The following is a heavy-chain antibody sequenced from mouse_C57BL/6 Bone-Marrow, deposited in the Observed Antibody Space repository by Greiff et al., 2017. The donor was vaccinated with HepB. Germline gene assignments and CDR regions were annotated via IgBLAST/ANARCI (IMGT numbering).Heavy chain of an antibody. Sequence: EVHLVESGGGLMKPGGSLKLSCAASGFTFSSYAMSWVRQTPEKRLEWVATISDGGSYTYYPDNVKGRFTISRDNAKNNLYLQMSHLKSEDTAMYYCARGSGDGYFDYWGQGTTLTVSS. CDR1: GFTFSSYA. CDR2: ISDGGSYT. D-gene: IGHD2-3*01. CDR3: ARGSGDGYFDY. V-gene: IGHV5-4*01. J-gene: IGHJ2*01.